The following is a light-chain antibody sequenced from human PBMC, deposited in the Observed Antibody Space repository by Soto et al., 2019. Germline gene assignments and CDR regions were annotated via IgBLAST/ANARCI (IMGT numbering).Light chain of an antibody. CDR1: QSISTY. CDR3: QQGYNLPFT. V-gene: IGKV1-39*01. CDR2: AAS. Sequence: DIQMTQSPSSLSASVGDRVTISCRASQSISTYLHWYQQKPGKAPKLLIYAASSLQSGVPSRFSGSGSGTDFTLTISSLQPVDFATYYCQQGYNLPFTFGGGTKVEIK. J-gene: IGKJ4*01.